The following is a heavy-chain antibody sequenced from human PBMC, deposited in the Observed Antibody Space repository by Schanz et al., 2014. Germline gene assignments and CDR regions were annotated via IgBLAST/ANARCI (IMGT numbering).Heavy chain of an antibody. CDR1: GFSLNTYG. CDR2: ISYDGSNK. J-gene: IGHJ4*02. D-gene: IGHD3-9*01. V-gene: IGHV3-30*19. CDR3: ARDSRPNYDFLTAYYSIDY. Sequence: QVQLVESGGGVVQPGTSLILSCSVSGFSLNTYGIHWFRQPAGKGLEWVAVISYDGSNKYYADSVKGRFTISRDNAKNTLYLQMNSLRAEDTAVYYCARDSRPNYDFLTAYYSIDYWGQGTLVTVSS.